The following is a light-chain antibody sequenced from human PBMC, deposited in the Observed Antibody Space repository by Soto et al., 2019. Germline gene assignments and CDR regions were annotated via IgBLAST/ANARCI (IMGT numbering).Light chain of an antibody. Sequence: DIQMTQSPSTLSASVGDRVTITCRASQSISSWLAWYQRKPGKALKLLIYKASGLESGVPSRFSGSGSGTDFTLTISSLQPDDFATYYCQQYNSYSPLTFGGGTKVDIK. CDR3: QQYNSYSPLT. CDR1: QSISSW. CDR2: KAS. J-gene: IGKJ4*01. V-gene: IGKV1-5*03.